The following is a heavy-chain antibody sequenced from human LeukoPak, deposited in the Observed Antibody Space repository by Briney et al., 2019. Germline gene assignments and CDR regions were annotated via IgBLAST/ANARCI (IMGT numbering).Heavy chain of an antibody. J-gene: IGHJ6*02. Sequence: SQTLSLTCAISGDSVSSNSAAWNWIRQSPSRGLEWLGRTYYRSKWYNDYAVSVKSRITINPDTSKNQFSLQLNSVTPEDTAVYYCMGKMATNQGPIYYYGMDVWGQGTTVTVSS. CDR2: TYYRSKWYN. CDR1: GDSVSSNSAA. CDR3: MGKMATNQGPIYYYGMDV. D-gene: IGHD5-24*01. V-gene: IGHV6-1*01.